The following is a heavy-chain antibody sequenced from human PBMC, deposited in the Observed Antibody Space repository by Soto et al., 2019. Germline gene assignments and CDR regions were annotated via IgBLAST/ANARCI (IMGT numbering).Heavy chain of an antibody. CDR1: VFSLSTRRMC. Sequence: SGPTLVNPTQTLTLTCTFCVFSLSTRRMCVNWIRQPPGKALEWLARIDWDDDKYYSTSLKTRLTISKDTSKNQVVLTMTNMDPVDTAIYYCARRAGGSYQPRHFDNWGQGTLVTVSS. CDR2: IDWDDDK. J-gene: IGHJ4*02. D-gene: IGHD1-26*01. CDR3: ARRAGGSYQPRHFDN. V-gene: IGHV2-70*11.